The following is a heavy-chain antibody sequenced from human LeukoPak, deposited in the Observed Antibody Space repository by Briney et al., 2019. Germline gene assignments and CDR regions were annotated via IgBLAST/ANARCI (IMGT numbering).Heavy chain of an antibody. D-gene: IGHD1-14*01. V-gene: IGHV3-21*06. CDR1: GLIFSTSG. J-gene: IGHJ4*02. CDR2: IGPTGSDR. CDR3: ATETNGRHYDY. Sequence: KPGGSLRLSRTASGLIFSTSGFNWDRQAPGKGLEWVASIGPTGSDRYHADSIKGRFTISRDNANNFLYLQMNSLRAEDTAVYYCATETNGRHYDYWGQGTLLTVSS.